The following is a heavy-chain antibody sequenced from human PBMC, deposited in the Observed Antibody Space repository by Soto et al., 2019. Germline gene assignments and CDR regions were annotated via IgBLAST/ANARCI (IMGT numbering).Heavy chain of an antibody. CDR2: IFYTGST. Sequence: QVQLQESGPGLMKPSETLSLTCTVSGGSFINYYWNWIRQPPGKGLEWIGYIFYTGSTSYNPSLKSRVTISVDTSKNLFSLRLSSVTAADTAVYYCARESKDGYNNGGLDFWGRGTLVTVSS. J-gene: IGHJ4*02. V-gene: IGHV4-59*01. CDR3: ARESKDGYNNGGLDF. D-gene: IGHD4-4*01. CDR1: GGSFINYY.